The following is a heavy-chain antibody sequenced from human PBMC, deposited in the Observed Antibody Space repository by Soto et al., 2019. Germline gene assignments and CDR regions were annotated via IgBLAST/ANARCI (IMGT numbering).Heavy chain of an antibody. CDR3: ARDRGVYYDSGDAFDI. V-gene: IGHV4-4*07. Sequence: PSETLSLTCTVSGGSISSYYWSWIRQPAGKGLEWIGRIYTSGSTNYNPSLKSRVTMSVDTSKNQFSLKLSSVTAADTAVYYCARDRGVYYDSGDAFDIWGQGTMVTVSS. J-gene: IGHJ3*02. CDR1: GGSISSYY. CDR2: IYTSGST. D-gene: IGHD3-22*01.